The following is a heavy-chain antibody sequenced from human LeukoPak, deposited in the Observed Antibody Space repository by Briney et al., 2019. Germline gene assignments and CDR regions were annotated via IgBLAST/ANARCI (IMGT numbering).Heavy chain of an antibody. Sequence: GGSLRLSCAASAFTVSSNYMSWVRQAPGKGLEWVSVIYSGGSTYYADSVKGRFTISRDNSKNTLYLQMNSLRAEDTAVYYCARGGGSYYFDYWGQGTLVTVSS. CDR2: IYSGGST. D-gene: IGHD3-10*01. V-gene: IGHV3-53*01. J-gene: IGHJ4*02. CDR3: ARGGGSYYFDY. CDR1: AFTVSSNY.